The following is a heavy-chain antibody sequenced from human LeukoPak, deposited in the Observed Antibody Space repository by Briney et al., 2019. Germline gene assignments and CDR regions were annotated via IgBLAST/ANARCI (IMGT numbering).Heavy chain of an antibody. CDR3: ARDFYDSGGYYISPMDY. Sequence: GGSLRLSCAASGFSFSDCYMSWIRQAPGKGLEWISYISSSGSTIKYADSVKGRFTISRDNAKNSLYLRMDSLRAEDTAVYYCARDFYDSGGYYISPMDYWGQGTLVTVSS. D-gene: IGHD3-22*01. J-gene: IGHJ4*02. V-gene: IGHV3-11*01. CDR1: GFSFSDCY. CDR2: ISSSGSTI.